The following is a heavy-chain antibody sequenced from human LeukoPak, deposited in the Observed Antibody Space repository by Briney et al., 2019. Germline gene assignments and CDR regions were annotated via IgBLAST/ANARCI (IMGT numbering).Heavy chain of an antibody. CDR3: ATDHYDILTGYYPFLDY. V-gene: IGHV3-11*01. D-gene: IGHD3-9*01. Sequence: PGGSLRLSCAASGFTFSDYYMSWIRQAPGKGLAWVSYISSSGSTIYYADSVKGRFTISRDNDKNSLYLQMTSLRAEDTAVYYCATDHYDILTGYYPFLDYWGQGTLVTVSS. J-gene: IGHJ4*02. CDR1: GFTFSDYY. CDR2: ISSSGSTI.